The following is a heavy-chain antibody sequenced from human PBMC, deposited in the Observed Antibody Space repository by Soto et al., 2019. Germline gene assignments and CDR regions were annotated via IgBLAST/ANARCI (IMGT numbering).Heavy chain of an antibody. CDR1: GYDFTNYY. CDR3: ARGDIDY. Sequence: ASGKVSCKASGYDFTNYYVQWVRQAPGQGLEWMGVVHPDGGHTTYAQRFQDRVTMTRDTFTSTIYMELSSLRSEDTAVYYCARGDIDYWGQGTLVTVSS. CDR2: VHPDGGHT. J-gene: IGHJ4*02. V-gene: IGHV1-46*01.